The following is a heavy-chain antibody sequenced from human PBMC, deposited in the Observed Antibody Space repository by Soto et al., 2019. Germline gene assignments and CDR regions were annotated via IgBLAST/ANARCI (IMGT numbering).Heavy chain of an antibody. CDR1: GYTFTSYA. CDR3: AREFSEWHYHYGMDV. V-gene: IGHV1-3*01. CDR2: INAGNGNT. Sequence: ASVKVSCKASGYTFTSYAMHWVRQAPGQRLEWMGWINAGNGNTKYSQKFQGRVTITRDTSASTAYMELSSLRSEDTAVYYCAREFSEWHYHYGMDVWGPGTTVTVSS. J-gene: IGHJ6*02. D-gene: IGHD3-3*01.